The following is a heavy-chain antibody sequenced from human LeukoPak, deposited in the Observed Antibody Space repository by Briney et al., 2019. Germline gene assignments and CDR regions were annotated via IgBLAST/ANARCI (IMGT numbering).Heavy chain of an antibody. CDR1: GGSFSGYY. V-gene: IGHV4-34*01. CDR3: AREGSMTARPFVSIDY. D-gene: IGHD6-6*01. Sequence: SSETLSLTCAVYGGSFSGYYWSWIRQPPGKGLEWIGEINHSGSTNYNPSLKSRVTISVDTSKNQFSLKLRSVTAADTAVYYCAREGSMTARPFVSIDYWGQGTLVTVSS. J-gene: IGHJ4*02. CDR2: INHSGST.